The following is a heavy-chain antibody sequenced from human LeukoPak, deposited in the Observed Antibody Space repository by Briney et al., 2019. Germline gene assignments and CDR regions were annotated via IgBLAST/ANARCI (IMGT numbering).Heavy chain of an antibody. J-gene: IGHJ4*02. V-gene: IGHV3-7*01. Sequence: GGSLRLSCAASGFTFSSYWMSWVRQGPGKGLEWVANINQDGSEKYYVGPVKGRFTISRDNAKKSLYLQMNSLRAEDTAVYYCARGVYYDSSGYYPGYWGQGTLVTVSS. CDR1: GFTFSSYW. CDR3: ARGVYYDSSGYYPGY. D-gene: IGHD3-22*01. CDR2: INQDGSEK.